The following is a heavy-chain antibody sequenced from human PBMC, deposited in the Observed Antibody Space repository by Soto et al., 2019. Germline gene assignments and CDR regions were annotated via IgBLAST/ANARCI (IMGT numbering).Heavy chain of an antibody. CDR1: GYTFTSYY. CDR3: ARIKFVSGRRAVLGMDV. Sequence: QVQLVQSGAEVKKPGASVKVSCKASGYTFTSYYMHWVRQAPGQGLEWMGIINPSGGSTSYAQKFQGRVTMTRXXSXSXXYMELSSLRSEDTAVYYCARIKFVSGRRAVLGMDVWGQGTTVTVSS. D-gene: IGHD3-3*01. V-gene: IGHV1-46*01. J-gene: IGHJ6*02. CDR2: INPSGGST.